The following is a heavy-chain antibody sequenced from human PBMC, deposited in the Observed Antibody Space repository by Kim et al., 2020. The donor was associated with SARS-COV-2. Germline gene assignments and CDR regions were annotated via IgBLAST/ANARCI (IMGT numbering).Heavy chain of an antibody. CDR3: ARGVDTALVSGGYNWFDP. V-gene: IGHV3-21*01. CDR1: GFTFSSYT. Sequence: GGSLRLSCAASGFTFSSYTVNWVRQAPGKGLEWVSSVSGTGGYIYYADSVKGRFTISRDNAKNSLYLQMDSLRGEDTAVYYCARGVDTALVSGGYNWFDP. D-gene: IGHD5-18*01. CDR2: VSGTGGYI. J-gene: IGHJ5*02.